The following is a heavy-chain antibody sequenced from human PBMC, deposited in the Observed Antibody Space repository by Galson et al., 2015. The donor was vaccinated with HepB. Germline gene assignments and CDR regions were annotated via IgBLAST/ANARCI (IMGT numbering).Heavy chain of an antibody. CDR1: GYTFTSYY. V-gene: IGHV1-46*01. D-gene: IGHD4-11*01. CDR3: ARDGTTVIISPDQKHYYYYYGMDV. J-gene: IGHJ6*02. CDR2: INPSGGST. Sequence: SVKVSCKASGYTFTSYYMHWVRQAPGQGLEWMGIINPSGGSTSYAQKFQGRVTMTRDTSTSTVYMELSSLRSEDTAVYYCARDGTTVIISPDQKHYYYYYGMDVWGQGTTVTVSS.